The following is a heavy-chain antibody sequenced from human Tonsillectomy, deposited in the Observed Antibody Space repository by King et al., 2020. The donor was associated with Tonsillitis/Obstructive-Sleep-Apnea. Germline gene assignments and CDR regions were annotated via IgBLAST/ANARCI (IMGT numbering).Heavy chain of an antibody. CDR3: ARDPRYEEFGLDY. CDR1: GFTFSSYA. CDR2: ISYDGSNK. J-gene: IGHJ4*02. D-gene: IGHD3-10*01. Sequence: VQLVESGGGVVQPGRSLRLSCAASGFTFSSYAMHWVRQAPGKGLEWVAVISYDGSNKYYADSVKGRFTISRDNSKNTLYLQMHSLRAEDTAVYYCARDPRYEEFGLDYWGQGTLVTVSS. V-gene: IGHV3-30*04.